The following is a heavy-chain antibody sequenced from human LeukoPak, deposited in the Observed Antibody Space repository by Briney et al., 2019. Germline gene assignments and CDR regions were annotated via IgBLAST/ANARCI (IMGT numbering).Heavy chain of an antibody. CDR2: IWYDGSNK. J-gene: IGHJ4*02. V-gene: IGHV3-33*01. D-gene: IGHD2-15*01. Sequence: PGGSLRLSCAASGFTFSSYGMHWVRQAPGKGLEWVAVIWYDGSNKYYADSVKGRFTISRDNSKNTLYLQMNSLRAEDTAVYYCARDGSAATRGDFDYWGQGTLVTVSS. CDR3: ARDGSAATRGDFDY. CDR1: GFTFSSYG.